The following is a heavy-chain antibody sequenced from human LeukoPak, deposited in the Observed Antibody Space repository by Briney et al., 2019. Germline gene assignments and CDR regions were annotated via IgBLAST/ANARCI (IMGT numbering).Heavy chain of an antibody. CDR3: ARGPPLGGDGFDP. CDR2: VYYSGTT. Sequence: PSETLSLTCTVSGGSIRSNDYYWGWIRQTPGKGLEWIGSVYYSGTTYSNPSLKSRVTIPVDTSKNQFSLKLNSVTAADTAVYYCARGPPLGGDGFDPWGQGTLVTVSS. V-gene: IGHV4-39*07. J-gene: IGHJ5*02. D-gene: IGHD4-17*01. CDR1: GGSIRSNDYY.